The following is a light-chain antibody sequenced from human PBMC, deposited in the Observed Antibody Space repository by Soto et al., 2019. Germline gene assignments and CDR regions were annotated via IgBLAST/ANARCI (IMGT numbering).Light chain of an antibody. CDR3: QKYNSAPWT. V-gene: IGKV1-27*01. J-gene: IGKJ1*01. Sequence: DIQMTQSPSSLSASVGDKVTITCRASQGISDYLAWYHQKPGKVPNLLIYAASTLQSGVPSRFSGSGSGTDFTLTISSLQPEDAATYYCQKYNSAPWTFGQGTKVEIK. CDR1: QGISDY. CDR2: AAS.